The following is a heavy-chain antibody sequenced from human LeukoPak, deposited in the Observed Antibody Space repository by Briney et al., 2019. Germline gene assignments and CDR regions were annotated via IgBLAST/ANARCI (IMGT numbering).Heavy chain of an antibody. Sequence: SETLSLTCTVSGGSISSSSYYWGWIRQPPGKGLEWIGTIYYDGSSYYNPSLKSRVTISVDTSKSQFSLRLRSVTAADTAVYHCARRYCSGGSCPFDPWGQGTLVTVSS. CDR3: ARRYCSGGSCPFDP. CDR2: IYYDGSS. CDR1: GGSISSSSYY. D-gene: IGHD2-15*01. V-gene: IGHV4-39*01. J-gene: IGHJ5*02.